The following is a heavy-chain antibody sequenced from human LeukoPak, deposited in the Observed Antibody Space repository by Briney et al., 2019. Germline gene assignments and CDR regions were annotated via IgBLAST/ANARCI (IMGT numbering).Heavy chain of an antibody. CDR1: GFTFDDYA. CDR3: AKDGRDYYGLDV. Sequence: GGSLRLSCAASGFTFDDYAMHGVRQAPGKGLEGVSGISWNSGSIVYADSVKGRFTISRDNAKNSLYLQMNSLRAEDTALYYCAKDGRDYYGLDVWGQGTTVTVSS. D-gene: IGHD5-24*01. V-gene: IGHV3-9*01. CDR2: ISWNSGSI. J-gene: IGHJ6*02.